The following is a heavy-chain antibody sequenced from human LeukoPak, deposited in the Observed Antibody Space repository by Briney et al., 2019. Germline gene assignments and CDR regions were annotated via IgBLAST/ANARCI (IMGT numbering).Heavy chain of an antibody. V-gene: IGHV3-21*01. CDR2: ISSSSSYI. CDR1: GFTFSSYS. D-gene: IGHD6-19*01. J-gene: IGHJ6*03. Sequence: GGSLRLSCAASGFTFSSYSMNWVRQAPGKGLEWVSSISSSSSYIYYADSVKGRFTISRDNAKNSLYLQMNSLRAEDTAVYYCARLGYGSGWYQRNSEYYMDVWGKGTTVTISS. CDR3: ARLGYGSGWYQRNSEYYMDV.